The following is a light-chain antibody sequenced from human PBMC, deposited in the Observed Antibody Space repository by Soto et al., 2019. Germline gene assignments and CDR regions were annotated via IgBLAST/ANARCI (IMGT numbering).Light chain of an antibody. V-gene: IGKV3-15*01. CDR1: ESVSSN. Sequence: EIVMTQSPATLSVSPGERATLSCRASESVSSNLAWYQHKPGQAPRLLVYGASTRAPGIAARFSGGGSGSGFTLTIGSLQSEYSAIYYCQQYDNLPCTFGQGTKLELK. CDR3: QQYDNLPCT. CDR2: GAS. J-gene: IGKJ2*02.